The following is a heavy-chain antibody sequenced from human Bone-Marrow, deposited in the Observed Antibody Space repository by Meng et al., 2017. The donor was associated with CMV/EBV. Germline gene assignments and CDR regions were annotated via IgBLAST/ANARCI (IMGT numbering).Heavy chain of an antibody. CDR3: ARQGHYDFWSGYYY. V-gene: IGHV3-30*03. CDR2: ISYDGSNK. CDR1: GFTFSSYG. J-gene: IGHJ4*02. Sequence: ASGFTFSSYGMHWVRQAPGKGLEWVAVISYDGSNKYYADSVKGRFTISRDNSKNTLYLQMNSLRAEDTAVYYCARQGHYDFWSGYYYWGQGTLVTVSS. D-gene: IGHD3-3*01.